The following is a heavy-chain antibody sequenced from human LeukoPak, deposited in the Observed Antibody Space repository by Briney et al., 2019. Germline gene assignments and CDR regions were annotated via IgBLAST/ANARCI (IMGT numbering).Heavy chain of an antibody. J-gene: IGHJ4*02. CDR3: ARSISVVVVPATHSSWSFDY. Sequence: PSETLSLTCTVSGGSISSGSYYWSWIRQPAGEGLEWIGRIYTSGSTNYNPSLKSRVTISVDTSKNQFSLKLSSVTAADTAVYYCARSISVVVVPATHSSWSFDYWGQGTLVTVSS. V-gene: IGHV4-61*02. D-gene: IGHD2-2*01. CDR1: GGSISSGSYY. CDR2: IYTSGST.